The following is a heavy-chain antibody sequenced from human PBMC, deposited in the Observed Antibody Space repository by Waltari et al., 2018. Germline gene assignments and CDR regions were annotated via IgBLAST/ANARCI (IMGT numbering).Heavy chain of an antibody. CDR3: AKGRLWFGDLRS. J-gene: IGHJ4*02. CDR2: INHLGST. Sequence: QLHPQQWGAGLLKPSETLSLTCNIFGGSFSAYHWTWIGHPPGKGLEWIGAINHLGSTNYNPALKSRVTISLDTSKNEFALKLDSVTAADTAVYFCAKGRLWFGDLRSWGQGTQVTVSS. CDR1: GGSFSAYH. D-gene: IGHD3-10*01. V-gene: IGHV4-34*01.